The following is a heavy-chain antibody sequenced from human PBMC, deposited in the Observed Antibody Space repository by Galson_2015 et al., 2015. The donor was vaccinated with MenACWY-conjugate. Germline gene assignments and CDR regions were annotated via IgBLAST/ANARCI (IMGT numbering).Heavy chain of an antibody. D-gene: IGHD2-8*02. J-gene: IGHJ4*02. CDR2: IIPIAGAT. Sequence: SVKVSCKASGGTFSTYTITWVRQAPGLGLEWMGRIIPIAGATNYAQKFQGRVSITADKSTRTSYMELSGLRSEDTAIYYCATGHCSGDECYSTSYWGQGTLVSVSS. CDR1: GGTFSTYT. V-gene: IGHV1-69*08. CDR3: ATGHCSGDECYSTSY.